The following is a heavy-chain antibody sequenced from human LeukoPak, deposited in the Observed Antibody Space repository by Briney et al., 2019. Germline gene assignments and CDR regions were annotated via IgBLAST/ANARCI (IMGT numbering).Heavy chain of an antibody. CDR1: GGSFSGYY. CDR3: ARIRAYDFWSGSNLRHAFDI. V-gene: IGHV4-34*01. CDR2: INHSGST. J-gene: IGHJ3*02. D-gene: IGHD3-3*01. Sequence: PSETLSLTCAVYGGSFSGYYWSWIRQPPGKGLEWIGEINHSGSTNYNPSLKSRVTISVDTSKNQFSLKLSSVTAADTAVYYCARIRAYDFWSGSNLRHAFDIWGQGTMVTVSS.